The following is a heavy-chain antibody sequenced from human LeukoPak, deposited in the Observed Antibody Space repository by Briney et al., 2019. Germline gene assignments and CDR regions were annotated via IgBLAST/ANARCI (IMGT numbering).Heavy chain of an antibody. CDR1: GFTFSRYW. Sequence: GGSPRLSCAASGFTFSRYWMSWVRQAPGKGLEWVANIKQDGSEKYYVDSVKGRITISRDNAKNSLYLQMNSLRAEDTAVYYCARGSRGLDDSDYFDYWGQGTLVTVSS. V-gene: IGHV3-7*01. CDR3: ARGSRGLDDSDYFDY. CDR2: IKQDGSEK. D-gene: IGHD2-21*02. J-gene: IGHJ4*02.